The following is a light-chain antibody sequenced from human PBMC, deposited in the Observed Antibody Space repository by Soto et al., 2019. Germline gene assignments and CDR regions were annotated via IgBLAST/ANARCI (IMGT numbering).Light chain of an antibody. CDR3: SSLTTSSTWV. V-gene: IGLV2-14*03. CDR1: SSDVGAYSY. Sequence: QSVLTQPASVSGSPGQSITISCTGTSSDVGAYSYVSWYQQHPGKAPTLIVYHVRNRPSGVSNRFSGSKSGNTDSLVISGLQAEDEADYYCSSLTTSSTWVFGGGTKVTVL. J-gene: IGLJ3*02. CDR2: HVR.